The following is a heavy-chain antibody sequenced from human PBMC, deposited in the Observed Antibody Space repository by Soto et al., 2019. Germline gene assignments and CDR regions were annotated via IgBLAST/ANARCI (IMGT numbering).Heavy chain of an antibody. J-gene: IGHJ3*02. CDR3: ARTHGDYYDSSGYHDDAFDI. CDR1: GYTFTGYY. D-gene: IGHD3-22*01. Sequence: ASVKVSCKASGYTFTGYYMHWVRQAPGQGLEWMGWINPNSGGTNYAQKFQGWVTMTRDTSISTAYMELSRLRSDDTAVYYCARTHGDYYDSSGYHDDAFDIWGQGTMVTVS. V-gene: IGHV1-2*04. CDR2: INPNSGGT.